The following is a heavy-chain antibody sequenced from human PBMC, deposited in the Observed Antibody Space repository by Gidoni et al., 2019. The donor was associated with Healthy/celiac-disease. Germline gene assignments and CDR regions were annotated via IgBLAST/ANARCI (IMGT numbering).Heavy chain of an antibody. CDR3: ARDKRDSSGWYSGVDY. J-gene: IGHJ4*02. CDR1: GYTFTSYG. Sequence: QVQLVQSGAEVKKPGASVKVSCKASGYTFTSYGISWVRQAPGPGFEWMGWISAYNGNTTYAQKLQGRVTMTTDTSTSTAYMELRSLRSDDTAVYYCARDKRDSSGWYSGVDYWGQGTLVTVSS. CDR2: ISAYNGNT. D-gene: IGHD6-19*01. V-gene: IGHV1-18*04.